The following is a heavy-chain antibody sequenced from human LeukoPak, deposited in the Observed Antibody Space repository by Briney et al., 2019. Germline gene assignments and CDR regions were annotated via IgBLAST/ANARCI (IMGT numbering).Heavy chain of an antibody. J-gene: IGHJ4*02. Sequence: ASVKVSCKASGYTFTCYGLSWVRQAPGPGLEWMGRISAYNGNTNYAQKVQGRVTMTTDTSTSTAYMELRSLRSDDTAVYYCARDLPYSSSWESIDYWGQGTLVTVSS. CDR2: ISAYNGNT. V-gene: IGHV1-18*01. CDR1: GYTFTCYG. CDR3: ARDLPYSSSWESIDY. D-gene: IGHD6-13*01.